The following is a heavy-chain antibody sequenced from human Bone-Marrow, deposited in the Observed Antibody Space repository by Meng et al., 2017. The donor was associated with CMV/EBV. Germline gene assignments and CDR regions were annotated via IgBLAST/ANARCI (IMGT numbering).Heavy chain of an antibody. CDR1: GEDVRNYD. J-gene: IGHJ4*02. D-gene: IGHD3-10*01. CDR2: INNYNGKT. V-gene: IGHV1-18*01. CDR3: ARDTQYYHGSGTYRY. Sequence: SGEDVRNYDISGVRQHTGRGLEWMGKINNYNGKTDYAPKVLDKITVTDDTSTRSAYMELTRLTSDDAAVYYWARDTQYYHGSGTYRYWGQGTLVTVSS.